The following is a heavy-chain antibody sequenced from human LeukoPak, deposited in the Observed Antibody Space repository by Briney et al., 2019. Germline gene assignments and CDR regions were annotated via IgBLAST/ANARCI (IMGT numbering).Heavy chain of an antibody. J-gene: IGHJ4*02. D-gene: IGHD3-16*01. CDR3: ARGEFWGAFDY. CDR1: GFTFSDYY. CDR2: ISSSGSTI. V-gene: IGHV3-11*01. Sequence: PGGSLRLSCAASGFTFSDYYMSWVRQAPGEGLEWGSYISSSGSTIYYADSVKGRFTISRDNAKNSLYLQMNSLRAEDTAVYYCARGEFWGAFDYWGQGTLVTVSS.